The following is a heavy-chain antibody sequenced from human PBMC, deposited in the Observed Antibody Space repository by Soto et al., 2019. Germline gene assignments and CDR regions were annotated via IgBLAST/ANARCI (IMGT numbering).Heavy chain of an antibody. Sequence: GGSLRLSCAASGFTFSSYAMSWVRQAPGKGLEWVSAISGSGGSTYYADSVKDRFTISRDNSKNTLYLQMNSLRAEDTAVYYCAKYPVGYCSGGSCQNFDYWGQGTLVTVSS. D-gene: IGHD2-15*01. CDR3: AKYPVGYCSGGSCQNFDY. V-gene: IGHV3-23*01. CDR1: GFTFSSYA. J-gene: IGHJ4*02. CDR2: ISGSGGST.